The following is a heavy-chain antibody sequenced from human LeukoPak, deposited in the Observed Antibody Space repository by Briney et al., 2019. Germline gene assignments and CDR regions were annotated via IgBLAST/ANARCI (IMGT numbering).Heavy chain of an antibody. V-gene: IGHV4-59*12. J-gene: IGHJ4*02. CDR1: GGSISSYY. CDR3: ARGARRDGYNEELDY. CDR2: IYYSGST. Sequence: PSETLSLTCTVSGGSISSYYWSWIRQPPGKGLEWIGYIYYSGSTYYNPSLKSRVTISVDTSKNQFSLKLSSVTAADTAVYYCARGARRDGYNEELDYWGQGTLVTVSS. D-gene: IGHD5-12*01.